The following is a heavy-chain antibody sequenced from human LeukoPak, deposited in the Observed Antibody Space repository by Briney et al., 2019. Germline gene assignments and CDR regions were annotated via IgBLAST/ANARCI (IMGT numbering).Heavy chain of an antibody. J-gene: IGHJ3*02. Sequence: GASVKVSCKASGGTFSSYAISWVRQAPGQGLEWMGRIIPIFGIANYAQKFQGRVTITADKSTSTAYMELSSLRSEDTAVCYCARGGGSYSDDAFDIWGQGTMVTVSS. CDR2: IIPIFGIA. D-gene: IGHD1-26*01. CDR1: GGTFSSYA. CDR3: ARGGGSYSDDAFDI. V-gene: IGHV1-69*04.